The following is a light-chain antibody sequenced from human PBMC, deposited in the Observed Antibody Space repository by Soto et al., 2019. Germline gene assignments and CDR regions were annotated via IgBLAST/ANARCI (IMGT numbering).Light chain of an antibody. V-gene: IGKV3-11*01. CDR2: DAS. Sequence: EIVLTQSPATLSLSPGERATLSCRASQSVSSYLAWYQQKPGQAPRLLIYDASNRATGIPARFSGSGSGTDFTLTSSSLEPDGFAVYYCQQRSNWLTFGGGTEVEIK. J-gene: IGKJ4*01. CDR1: QSVSSY. CDR3: QQRSNWLT.